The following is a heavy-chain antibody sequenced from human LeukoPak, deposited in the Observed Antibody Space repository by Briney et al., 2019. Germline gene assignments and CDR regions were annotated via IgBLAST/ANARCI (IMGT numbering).Heavy chain of an antibody. V-gene: IGHV4-39*01. CDR3: ARQDFGSGILPGY. Sequence: SETLSLTCTVSGGSISSGDYYWSWIRQHPGKGLEWIATVYYTGSTYYNPSLKSRVTISIDTSKSHFSLKLSSVTAADMAVYYCARQDFGSGILPGYWGQGTLVTVSS. D-gene: IGHD3-10*01. CDR2: VYYTGST. CDR1: GGSISSGDYY. J-gene: IGHJ4*02.